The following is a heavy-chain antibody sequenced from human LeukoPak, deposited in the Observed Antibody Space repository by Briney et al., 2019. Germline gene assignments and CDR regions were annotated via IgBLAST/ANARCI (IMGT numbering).Heavy chain of an antibody. J-gene: IGHJ5*02. CDR1: GGSFSGYY. Sequence: SETLSLTCAVYGGSFSGYYWSWIRQPPGKGLEWIGEINHSGSTNYNPSLKSRVTISVDTSKNQFSLKLSSVTAADTAVYYCARGGGYSGSPSAWGQGTLVTVSS. D-gene: IGHD1-26*01. V-gene: IGHV4-34*01. CDR3: ARGGGYSGSPSA. CDR2: INHSGST.